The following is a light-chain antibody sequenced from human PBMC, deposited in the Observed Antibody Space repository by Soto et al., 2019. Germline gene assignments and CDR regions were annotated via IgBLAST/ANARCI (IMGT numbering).Light chain of an antibody. Sequence: EVVLTQSPGPLSLSPGETATLSCISSQSIGSSYLAWYQQKPGQAPRLLFYGSSTKATGIPARFSGSGSGTDFTLTISRLEPEDFAVYYCQQYGSSPRTFGQGTRLEVK. J-gene: IGKJ5*01. CDR3: QQYGSSPRT. V-gene: IGKV3-20*01. CDR2: GSS. CDR1: QSIGSSY.